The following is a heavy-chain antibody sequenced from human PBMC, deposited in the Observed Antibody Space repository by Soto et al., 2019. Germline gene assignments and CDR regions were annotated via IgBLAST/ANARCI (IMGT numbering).Heavy chain of an antibody. CDR3: AKPGGTPRRNSSGWYRI. CDR2: ISGSGGST. D-gene: IGHD6-19*01. Sequence: GGSLRLSCAASGFTFSSYAMSWFRQAPGKGLEWVSAISGSGGSTYYADSVKGRFTISRDNSKNTLYLQMNSLRAEDTAVYYCAKPGGTPRRNSSGWYRIWGQGTMVTVSS. J-gene: IGHJ3*02. CDR1: GFTFSSYA. V-gene: IGHV3-23*01.